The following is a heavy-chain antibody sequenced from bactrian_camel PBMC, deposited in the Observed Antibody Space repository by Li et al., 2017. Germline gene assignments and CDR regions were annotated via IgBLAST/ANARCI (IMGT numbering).Heavy chain of an antibody. CDR1: EDISTFFV. D-gene: IGHD1*01. Sequence: WSLELSCVASEDISTFFVGRFRQVPGKQREAIAIMQSLGSETYADSVTGRVTISKDPAKNTINLHMVSLKPEDTAMYYCAADFRRRRAPRLTDVLDLAYKGRGTQVTVS. V-gene: IGHV3S53*01. J-gene: IGHJ4*01. CDR2: MQSLGSE.